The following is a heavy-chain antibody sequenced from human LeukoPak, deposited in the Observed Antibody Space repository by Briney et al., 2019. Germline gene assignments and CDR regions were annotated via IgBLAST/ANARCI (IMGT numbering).Heavy chain of an antibody. CDR2: ISGNGGDI. J-gene: IGHJ4*02. CDR1: GFTFSDNY. D-gene: IGHD1-1*01. V-gene: IGHV3-11*04. Sequence: GGSLRLSCAASGFTFSDNYMTWVRQAPGKGLEWLSYISGNGGDILYADSVKSRFTISRDNAKNLLYLQMDSLRVEDTAIYYCARDPRTVRIWGQGTLVTVSS. CDR3: ARDPRTVRI.